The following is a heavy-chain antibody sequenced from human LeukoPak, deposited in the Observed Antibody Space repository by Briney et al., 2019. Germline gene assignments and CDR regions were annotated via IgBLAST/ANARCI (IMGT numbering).Heavy chain of an antibody. D-gene: IGHD3-10*01. V-gene: IGHV4-34*01. CDR1: GGSFSGYY. CDR2: INRSGST. J-gene: IGHJ5*02. CDR3: ARGLRYYYGSGTPFDP. Sequence: SETLSLTCAVYGGSFSGYYWSWIRQPPGKGLEWIGEINRSGSTNYNPSLKSRVTISVDTSKNQFSLKLSSVTAADTAVYYCARGLRYYYGSGTPFDPWGQGTLVTVSS.